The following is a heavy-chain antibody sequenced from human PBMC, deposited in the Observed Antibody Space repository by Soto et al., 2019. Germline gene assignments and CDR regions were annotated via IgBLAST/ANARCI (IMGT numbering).Heavy chain of an antibody. CDR2: IYYRGST. D-gene: IGHD3-22*01. Sequence: QVQLQESGPGLVKPSQTLSLTCTVSGGSISSGGYYWSWIRQHPGKGLEWIGYIYYRGSTYYNPSLKSRVTISVDTSKNQVSLKLSSVTAADTGVYYCARFGYSTNIGIDYWGQGTLVTVSS. J-gene: IGHJ4*02. V-gene: IGHV4-31*03. CDR1: GGSISSGGYY. CDR3: ARFGYSTNIGIDY.